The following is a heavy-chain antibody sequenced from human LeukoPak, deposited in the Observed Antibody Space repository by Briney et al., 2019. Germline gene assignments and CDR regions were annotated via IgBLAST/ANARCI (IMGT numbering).Heavy chain of an antibody. CDR3: ARRHTSGWYSWFDP. CDR1: GYTFTSYD. CDR2: MNPDSGNT. Sequence: ASVEVSCKASGYTFTSYDINWVRQATGQGLEWMGWMNPDSGNTYYAQKLQGRVTITSNTSISTAYMELSSLRSEDTAVYYCARRHTSGWYSWFDPWGQGTQVTVSS. V-gene: IGHV1-8*01. J-gene: IGHJ5*02. D-gene: IGHD6-19*01.